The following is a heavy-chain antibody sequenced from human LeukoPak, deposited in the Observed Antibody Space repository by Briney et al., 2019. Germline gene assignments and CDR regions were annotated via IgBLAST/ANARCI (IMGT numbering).Heavy chain of an antibody. CDR3: ARDSGGDSSSSTDY. V-gene: IGHV3-7*01. CDR2: IKQDGSEK. CDR1: GFTLSSYW. J-gene: IGHJ4*02. D-gene: IGHD6-6*01. Sequence: GGSLSLSCAASGFTLSSYWMSWVRQARGKGRGWVANIKQDGSEKYYVDSVKGRFTISRDNAKNSLYLQMNSLRGEDTAVYYCARDSGGDSSSSTDYWGQGTLVTVSS.